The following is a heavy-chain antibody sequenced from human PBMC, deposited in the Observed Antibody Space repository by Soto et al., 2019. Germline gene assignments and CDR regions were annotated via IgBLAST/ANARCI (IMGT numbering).Heavy chain of an antibody. CDR1: GGSISSSSYY. Sequence: NPSETLSLTCTVSGGSISSSSYYWGWIRQPPGKGLEWIGSIYYSGSTYYNPSLKSRVTISVDTSKNQFSLKLSSVTAADTAVYYCARRDGTYYFDYWGQGTLVTVST. V-gene: IGHV4-39*01. J-gene: IGHJ4*02. CDR2: IYYSGST. CDR3: ARRDGTYYFDY. D-gene: IGHD1-1*01.